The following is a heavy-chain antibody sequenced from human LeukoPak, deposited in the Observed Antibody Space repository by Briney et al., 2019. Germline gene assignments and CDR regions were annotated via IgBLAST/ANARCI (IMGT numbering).Heavy chain of an antibody. J-gene: IGHJ6*04. D-gene: IGHD1-7*01. CDR1: GFTFSSYE. CDR2: ISSSGSTI. CDR3: ARESGTPYYYYGMDV. Sequence: GGSLRLSCAASGFTFSSYEMNWVRQAPGKGLEWVSYISSSGSTIYHADSVKGRFTISRDNAKNSLYLQMNSLRAEDTAVYYCARESGTPYYYYGMDVWGKGTTVTVSS. V-gene: IGHV3-48*03.